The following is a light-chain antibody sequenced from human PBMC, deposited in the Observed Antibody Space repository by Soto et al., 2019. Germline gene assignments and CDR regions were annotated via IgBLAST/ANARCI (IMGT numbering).Light chain of an antibody. CDR3: AAWDDSLSSRL. V-gene: IGLV1-47*01. J-gene: IGLJ3*02. CDR2: ANT. CDR1: DPNIGSHY. Sequence: QSVLTQPLSVSATPGQRVTISCSGSDPNIGSHYVYWYQQLPGTAPKLLIYANTQRPAGVPDRFSGSKSGTSASLAISGLRSEDEADYYCAAWDDSLSSRLFGGGTKLTVL.